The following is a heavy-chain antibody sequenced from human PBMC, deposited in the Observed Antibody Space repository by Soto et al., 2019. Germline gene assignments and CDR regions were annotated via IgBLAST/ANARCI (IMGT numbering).Heavy chain of an antibody. V-gene: IGHV3-30-3*01. CDR3: ARDPDNGYHPSWFDP. Sequence: GGSLRLSCAASGFTFNMYAMHWVRQAPGKGLEWAAAVSHDGSTKRYAESVKGRFTISRDNSKNTLYLQMFSLRVEDTAVYYCARDPDNGYHPSWFDPWGQGTLVTVSS. J-gene: IGHJ5*02. D-gene: IGHD2-2*01. CDR1: GFTFNMYA. CDR2: VSHDGSTK.